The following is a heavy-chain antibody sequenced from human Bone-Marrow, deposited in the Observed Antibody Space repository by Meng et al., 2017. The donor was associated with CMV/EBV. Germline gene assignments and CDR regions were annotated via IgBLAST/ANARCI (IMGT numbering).Heavy chain of an antibody. V-gene: IGHV2-70*18. Sequence: SWVRQPPGKALEWLALIDWDDDKYYSTSLKTRLTISKDTSKNQVVLTMNNMDPVDTATYYCARFEPYYYDSSGYSDGAFDIWGQGTMVTVSS. CDR3: ARFEPYYYDSSGYSDGAFDI. D-gene: IGHD3-22*01. CDR2: IDWDDDK. J-gene: IGHJ3*02.